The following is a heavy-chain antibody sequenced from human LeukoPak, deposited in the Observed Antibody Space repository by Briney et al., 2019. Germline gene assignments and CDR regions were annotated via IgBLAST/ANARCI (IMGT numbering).Heavy chain of an antibody. CDR3: ARERVTMIVVVGTSPDAFDI. J-gene: IGHJ3*02. D-gene: IGHD3-22*01. CDR1: GGTFSCYT. Sequence: ASVKVSCKASGGTFSCYTISWVRQAPGQGLEWMGRIIPIFGTANYAQKFQGRVTITTDESTSTAYMGLSSLRSEDTAVYYCARERVTMIVVVGTSPDAFDIWGQGTMVTVSS. V-gene: IGHV1-69*05. CDR2: IIPIFGTA.